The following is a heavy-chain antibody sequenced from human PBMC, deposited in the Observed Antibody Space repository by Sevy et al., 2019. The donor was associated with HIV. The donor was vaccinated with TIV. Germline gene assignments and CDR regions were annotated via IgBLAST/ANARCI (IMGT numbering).Heavy chain of an antibody. CDR2: IYYSGTT. D-gene: IGHD3-9*01. J-gene: IGHJ3*02. Sequence: SETLSLTCSVSAGSISSYYWGWIRQPPGKGLEWIGYIYYSGTTDYNPSLKSRVTISQDKSKKVFSLRLRSVTAADTAVYYCARDNAILTPRAFDIWGQGTMVTVSS. CDR3: ARDNAILTPRAFDI. V-gene: IGHV4-59*13. CDR1: AGSISSYY.